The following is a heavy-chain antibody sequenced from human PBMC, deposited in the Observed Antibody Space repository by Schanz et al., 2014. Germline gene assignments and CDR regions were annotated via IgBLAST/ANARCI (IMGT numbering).Heavy chain of an antibody. CDR3: ARDRRFVDRDDLCYFDS. CDR2: ISVYNHNK. V-gene: IGHV1-18*01. Sequence: QVQLVQSGAAAKKPGASVRVSCKASGYIFINSGISWVRQAPGQGLEWMGWISVYNHNKEYDQKFQGRVTMTTDTSTSTAYMALTDLRSDDTAVYYCARDRRFVDRDDLCYFDSWGQGTLVTVSS. CDR1: GYIFINSG. J-gene: IGHJ4*02. D-gene: IGHD3-3*01.